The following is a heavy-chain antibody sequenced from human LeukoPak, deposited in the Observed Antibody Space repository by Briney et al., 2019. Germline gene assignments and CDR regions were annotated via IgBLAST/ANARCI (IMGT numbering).Heavy chain of an antibody. CDR1: GGSISSSSYY. Sequence: SETLSLTCTVSGGSISSSSYYWGWIRQPPGKGLEWIGSIYYSGSTYYNPSLKSRVTISVDTSKNQFSLKLSSVTAADTAVYYCARLSAGVALAYCGGDCYYPDYWGQGTLVTVSS. D-gene: IGHD2-21*01. J-gene: IGHJ4*02. V-gene: IGHV4-39*01. CDR3: ARLSAGVALAYCGGDCYYPDY. CDR2: IYYSGST.